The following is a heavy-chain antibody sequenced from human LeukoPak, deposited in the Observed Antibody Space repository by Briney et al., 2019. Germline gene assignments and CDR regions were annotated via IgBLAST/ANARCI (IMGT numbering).Heavy chain of an antibody. V-gene: IGHV4-59*01. CDR3: ARDYEQRFDP. CDR2: IYYSGST. J-gene: IGHJ5*02. Sequence: SETLSLTCSVSGGSISSYYWSWIRQPPGKGLEWIGYIYYSGSTNYNPSLKSRVTISVDTSKNQFSLKLSSVTAADTAVYYCARDYEQRFDPWGQGTLVTVSS. D-gene: IGHD3-3*01. CDR1: GGSISSYY.